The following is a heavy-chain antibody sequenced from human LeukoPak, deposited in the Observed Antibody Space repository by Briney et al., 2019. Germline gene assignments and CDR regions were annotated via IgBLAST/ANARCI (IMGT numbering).Heavy chain of an antibody. J-gene: IGHJ4*02. V-gene: IGHV3-66*01. CDR2: IYSGGST. D-gene: IGHD3-22*01. Sequence: GGSLRLSCAASGFTVSSNYMSWVRQAPGKGLEWVSVIYSGGSTYYADSVKGRFTISRDNSKNTLYLQMNSLRAEDTAVYYCARVLDYYGSSGFDYWGQGTLVTVSS. CDR1: GFTVSSNY. CDR3: ARVLDYYGSSGFDY.